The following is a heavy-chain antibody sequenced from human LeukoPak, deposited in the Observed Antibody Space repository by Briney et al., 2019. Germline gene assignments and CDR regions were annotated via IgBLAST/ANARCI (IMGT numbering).Heavy chain of an antibody. CDR3: ARDLGCSSTSCYVNAFDI. CDR2: ISAYNGNT. V-gene: IGHV1-18*04. J-gene: IGHJ3*02. D-gene: IGHD2-2*01. CDR1: GYTFTSYG. Sequence: ASVKVSCKASGYTFTSYGISWVRQAPGQGLEWMGWISAYNGNTNYAQKLQGRVTMTPDTSTSTAYMEPRSLRSDDTAVYYCARDLGCSSTSCYVNAFDIWGQETMVTVSS.